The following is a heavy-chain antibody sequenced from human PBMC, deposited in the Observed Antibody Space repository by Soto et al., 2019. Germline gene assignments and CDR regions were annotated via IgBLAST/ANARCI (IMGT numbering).Heavy chain of an antibody. CDR2: IYPGDSDS. V-gene: IGHV5-51*01. CDR3: AKHEGHCSNTTCSNFDY. Sequence: GESLKISCKGSGFTFTSYWIAWVRQMPGKGLEWMGIIYPGDSDSSYSPSFQGQVTISADKSINTAYLHWSSLKASDTAIYYCAKHEGHCSNTTCSNFDYWGQGTLVTVSS. CDR1: GFTFTSYW. D-gene: IGHD2-2*01. J-gene: IGHJ4*02.